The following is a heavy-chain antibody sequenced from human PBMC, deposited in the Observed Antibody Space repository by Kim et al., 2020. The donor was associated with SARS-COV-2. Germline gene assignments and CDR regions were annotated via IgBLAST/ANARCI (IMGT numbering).Heavy chain of an antibody. V-gene: IGHV4-39*01. J-gene: IGHJ4*02. CDR3: ARARRQSSSWLFDY. Sequence: SETLSLTCTVSGGSISSSSYYWGWIRQPPGKGLEWIGSIYYSGSTYYNPSLKSRVTISVDTSKNQFSLKLSSVTAADTAVYYCARARRQSSSWLFDYWGQGTLVTVSS. CDR2: IYYSGST. D-gene: IGHD6-13*01. CDR1: GGSISSSSYY.